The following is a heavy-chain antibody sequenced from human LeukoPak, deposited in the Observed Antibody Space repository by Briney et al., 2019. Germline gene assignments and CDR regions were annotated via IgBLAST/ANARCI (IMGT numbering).Heavy chain of an antibody. CDR1: GYTFTGYY. V-gene: IGHV1-18*04. D-gene: IGHD3-22*01. J-gene: IGHJ4*02. Sequence: ASVKVSCKASGYTFTGYYMHWVRQAPGQGLEWIGWISTYNGNTNYAQKLQGRVTMTTDTSTSTAYMELRSLRSDDTAVYYCARNYYYDSSAYYYFDYWGQGTLVTVSS. CDR2: ISTYNGNT. CDR3: ARNYYYDSSAYYYFDY.